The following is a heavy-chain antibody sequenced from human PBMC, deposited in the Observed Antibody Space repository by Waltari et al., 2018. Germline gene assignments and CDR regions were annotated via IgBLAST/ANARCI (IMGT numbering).Heavy chain of an antibody. CDR3: AAYSGISSSFEY. CDR2: ISGDGAAS. J-gene: IGHJ4*02. CDR1: GFTFSNYG. Sequence: VQLLESGGGLVQPGGSLRLSCAASGFTFSNYGMNWVPQAPGKGLGWVSAISGDGAASFYGDSVKGRFTISRDNSESTLRLQMHSLRTEDTAIYFCAAYSGISSSFEYWGQGTLVTVSS. D-gene: IGHD3-10*01. V-gene: IGHV3-23*01.